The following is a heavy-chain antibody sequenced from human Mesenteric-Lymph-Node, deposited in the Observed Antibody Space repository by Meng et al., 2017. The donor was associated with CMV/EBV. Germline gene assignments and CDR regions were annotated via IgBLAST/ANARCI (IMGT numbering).Heavy chain of an antibody. D-gene: IGHD2-21*02. CDR2: IKSKTDGGTT. CDR1: GFKFRHDW. CDR3: TTETADY. J-gene: IGHJ4*02. Sequence: RLSCTNSGFKFRHDWMNWVGQAPGKGREWVGRIKSKTDGGTTDYAAPVKGRFTISRDDSKNTLYLQVNSLKTEDTAVYYCTTETADYWGQGTLVTVSS. V-gene: IGHV3-15*01.